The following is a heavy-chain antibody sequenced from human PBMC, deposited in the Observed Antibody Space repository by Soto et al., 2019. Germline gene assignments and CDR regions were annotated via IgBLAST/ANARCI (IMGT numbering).Heavy chain of an antibody. CDR3: ASSITGTNIDWFDP. Sequence: GGSLRLSCAASGFTFSSYSMNWVRQAPGKGLEWVSSISSSSSYIYYADSVKGRFTISRDNAKNSLYLQMNSLRAEDTAVYYCASSITGTNIDWFDPWGQGTLVTVSS. CDR2: ISSSSSYI. J-gene: IGHJ5*02. D-gene: IGHD1-20*01. V-gene: IGHV3-21*01. CDR1: GFTFSSYS.